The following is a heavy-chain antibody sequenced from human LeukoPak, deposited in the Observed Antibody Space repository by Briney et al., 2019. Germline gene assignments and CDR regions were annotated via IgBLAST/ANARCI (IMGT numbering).Heavy chain of an antibody. CDR2: IKQDGSEK. V-gene: IGHV3-7*01. CDR3: ARECTGGGSCYDY. Sequence: PGGSLRLSCAASGFTFSSYWMSWVRQAPGKGLEWVANIKQDGSEKYYVDSVKGRFTISRDNAKNSLYLQMNSLRAEDTAVYYCARECTGGGSCYDYWGQGTLVTVSS. D-gene: IGHD2-15*01. CDR1: GFTFSSYW. J-gene: IGHJ4*02.